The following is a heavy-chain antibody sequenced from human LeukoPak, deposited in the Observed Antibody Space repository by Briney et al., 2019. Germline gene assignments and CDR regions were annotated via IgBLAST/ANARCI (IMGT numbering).Heavy chain of an antibody. CDR1: GGSISSSSYY. V-gene: IGHV4-39*07. J-gene: IGHJ6*03. CDR2: IYYSGST. Sequence: SETLSLTCTVSGGSISSSSYYWGWIRQPPGKGLEWIGSIYYSGSTYYNPSLKSRVTISVDTSKNQFSLKLSSVTAADTAVYYCASTIAVAGNGYYYYYMDVWGKGTTVTVSS. D-gene: IGHD6-19*01. CDR3: ASTIAVAGNGYYYYYMDV.